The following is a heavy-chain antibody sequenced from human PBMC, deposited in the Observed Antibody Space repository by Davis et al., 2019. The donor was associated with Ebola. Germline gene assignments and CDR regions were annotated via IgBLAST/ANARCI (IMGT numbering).Heavy chain of an antibody. CDR3: ASGGFSYGSPFLDF. CDR1: DTISRYY. CDR2: IYYSGTT. Sequence: SETLSLTCTVSDTISRYYWSWIRRSPGKGLEWIGSIYYSGTTNYNPSLKSRVTMSVDTSKNQFSLKLTSLTASDTAVYYCASGGFSYGSPFLDFWGKGTTVTVSS. J-gene: IGHJ6*04. D-gene: IGHD5-18*01. V-gene: IGHV4-59*12.